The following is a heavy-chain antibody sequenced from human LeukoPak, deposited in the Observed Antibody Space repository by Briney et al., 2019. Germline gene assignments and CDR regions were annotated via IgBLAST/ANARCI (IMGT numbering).Heavy chain of an antibody. CDR2: TISKAYRGTT. Sequence: PAGSLRLSCIPPGFNSGDHAMTWVRQAPGKVLEWVGFTISKAYRGTTEYAASVKGRFTNSRDDSKSVVDLQVNSLKSEDTAVYYCSRGPIQLWVHNGGDVWGQGTTVSVSS. CDR3: SRGPIQLWVHNGGDV. CDR1: GFNSGDHA. J-gene: IGHJ6*01. D-gene: IGHD5-18*01. V-gene: IGHV3-49*04.